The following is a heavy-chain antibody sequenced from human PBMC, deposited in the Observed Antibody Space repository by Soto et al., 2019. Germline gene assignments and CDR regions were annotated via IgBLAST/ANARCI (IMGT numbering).Heavy chain of an antibody. Sequence: SSKNLAITSAVSGDCSSSSYWCWVRQRPGKGLEWIGAFYNSGITNHNPSRKSRVTISVDTSKNQFSLKLSSVTAADTAVEYCARLTTVTRVPAFLGRDYYYGMDVWGQGTTVT. CDR1: GDCSSSSY. V-gene: IGHV4-59*01. CDR3: ARLTTVTRVPAFLGRDYYYGMDV. J-gene: IGHJ6*02. CDR2: FYNSGIT. D-gene: IGHD4-17*01.